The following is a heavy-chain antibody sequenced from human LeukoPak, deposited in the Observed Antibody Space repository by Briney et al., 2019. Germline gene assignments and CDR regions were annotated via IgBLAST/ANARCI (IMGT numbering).Heavy chain of an antibody. CDR1: GGSFSGYY. V-gene: IGHV4-34*01. CDR3: ASLEYYYDDAFDI. Sequence: PSETLSLTCAVYGGSFSGYYWSWIRQPPGKGLEWIGEINHSGSTNYNPSLKSRVTISVDTSKNQFSLKLSSVTAADTAAYYCASLEYYYDDAFDIWGQGTMVTVSS. D-gene: IGHD3-22*01. CDR2: INHSGST. J-gene: IGHJ3*02.